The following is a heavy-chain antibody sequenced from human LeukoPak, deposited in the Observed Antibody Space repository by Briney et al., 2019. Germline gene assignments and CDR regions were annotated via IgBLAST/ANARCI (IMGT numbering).Heavy chain of an antibody. CDR3: ARHRTTVTTGDFDY. CDR1: GGSISSYY. CDR2: IYTSGST. Sequence: PSETLSLTCTVSGGSISSYYWSWIRQPAGKGLEWIGRIYTSGSTNYNPSLKSRVTMSVDTSKNQFSLKLSSVTAADTAVYYCARHRTTVTTGDFDYWGQGTLVTVSS. D-gene: IGHD4-17*01. V-gene: IGHV4-4*07. J-gene: IGHJ4*02.